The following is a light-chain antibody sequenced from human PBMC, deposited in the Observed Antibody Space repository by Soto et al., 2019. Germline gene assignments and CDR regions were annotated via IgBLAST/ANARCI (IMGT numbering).Light chain of an antibody. CDR1: DIGRKS. CDR3: QVWDSTGAGVV. Sequence: SYELTQPPSVSVAPGQTATFVCGGDDIGRKSVHWYQQKPGQAPVLVVYDDSDRPSGIPERFSGSNSGNTATLTISRVEAGDEADYHCQVWDSTGAGVVFGGGTKLTVL. J-gene: IGLJ2*01. V-gene: IGLV3-21*02. CDR2: DDS.